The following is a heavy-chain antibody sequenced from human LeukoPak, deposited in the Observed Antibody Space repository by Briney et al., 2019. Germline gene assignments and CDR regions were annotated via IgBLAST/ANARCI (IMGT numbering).Heavy chain of an antibody. CDR2: IYYSGST. CDR3: ARFYCGRDCYSGYFTY. J-gene: IGHJ4*02. V-gene: IGHV4-39*01. CDR1: GGSISSISYY. Sequence: SETLSLTCTVYGGSISSISYYWGWIRQPPGKGLEGIGHIYYSGSTYYNPSIKSRVTISVDTSKNQFSLKLSSVTAPDTPVYYCARFYCGRDCYSGYFTYWGEGTLVTVSS. D-gene: IGHD2-21*02.